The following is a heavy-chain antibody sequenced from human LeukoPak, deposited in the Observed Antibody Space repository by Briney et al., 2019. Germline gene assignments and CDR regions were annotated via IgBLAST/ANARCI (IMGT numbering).Heavy chain of an antibody. CDR2: IYASGST. V-gene: IGHV4-39*01. CDR1: GGSVSSTSYC. J-gene: IGHJ4*02. D-gene: IGHD6-6*01. CDR3: AGSFYSSSSRSSTFDY. Sequence: SETLSVTCTVSGGSVSSTSYCWGWLRQPPGKGLEWIGSIYASGSTYYNASLKSRVTVSVDTSKNQFSLKLSSVTAADTAVYYCAGSFYSSSSRSSTFDYWGQGTLVIVSS.